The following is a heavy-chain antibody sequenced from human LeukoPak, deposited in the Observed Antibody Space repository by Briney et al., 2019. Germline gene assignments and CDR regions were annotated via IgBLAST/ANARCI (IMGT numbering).Heavy chain of an antibody. V-gene: IGHV3-30*18. D-gene: IGHD3-16*01. Sequence: GGSLRLSCAASGFTFSSYGMHLVRQAPGKGLEWVAVISYDGSNKYYADSEKGRFTISRDNSKNTLYLQMNSLRAEDTAVYYCANGGGVQTLFDYWGQGTLVTVSS. CDR1: GFTFSSYG. CDR3: ANGGGVQTLFDY. J-gene: IGHJ4*02. CDR2: ISYDGSNK.